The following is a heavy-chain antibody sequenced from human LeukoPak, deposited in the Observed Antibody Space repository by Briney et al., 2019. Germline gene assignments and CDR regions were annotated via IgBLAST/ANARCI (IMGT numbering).Heavy chain of an antibody. J-gene: IGHJ3*02. D-gene: IGHD6-19*01. V-gene: IGHV4-34*01. CDR1: GGSFSGYY. Sequence: SETLSLTCAVYGGSFSGYYWSWIRQPPGKGLEWIGEINHSGSTNYNPSLKSRVTISVDTSKNQFSLKLSSVTAADTAVYYCARLIAVAGTLYAFDIWGQGTMVTVSS. CDR3: ARLIAVAGTLYAFDI. CDR2: INHSGST.